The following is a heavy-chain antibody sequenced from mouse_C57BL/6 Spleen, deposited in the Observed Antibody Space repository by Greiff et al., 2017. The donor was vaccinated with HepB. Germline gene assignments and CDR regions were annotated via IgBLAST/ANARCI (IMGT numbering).Heavy chain of an antibody. CDR2: IYPGDGDT. CDR1: GYAFSSSW. V-gene: IGHV1-82*01. J-gene: IGHJ3*01. D-gene: IGHD4-1*01. CDR3: AKLEGFAY. Sequence: VQLQESGPELVKPGASVKISCKASGYAFSSSWMNWVKQRPGKGLEWIGRIYPGDGDTNYNGKFKGKATLTADKSSSTAYMQLSSLTSEDSAVYFCAKLEGFAYWGQGTLVTVSA.